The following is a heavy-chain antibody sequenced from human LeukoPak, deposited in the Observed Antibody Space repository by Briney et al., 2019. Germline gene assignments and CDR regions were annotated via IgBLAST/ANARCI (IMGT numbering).Heavy chain of an antibody. CDR1: GFTVSSNY. CDR3: ARVLLSSWPNFDY. D-gene: IGHD6-13*01. Sequence: GGSLRLSCAASGFTVSSNYMSWVRQAPGKGLEWVSVIYSGGSTYYADSVKGRFTISRDNSKNTLYLQMNSLRAEDTAVYYCARVLLSSWPNFDYWGQGTLVTVSS. CDR2: IYSGGST. J-gene: IGHJ4*02. V-gene: IGHV3-53*01.